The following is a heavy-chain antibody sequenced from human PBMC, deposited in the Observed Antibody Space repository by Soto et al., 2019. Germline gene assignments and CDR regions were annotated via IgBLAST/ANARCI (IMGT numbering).Heavy chain of an antibody. Sequence: SETLSLTCTVSGGSISSGGYYWSWIRQHPGKGLEWIGYIYYSGSTYYNPSLKSRVTISVDTSKNQFSLKLSSVTAADTAVYYCARGKARRTYVLSNYYYGMDVWGQGTTVTVSS. CDR2: IYYSGST. J-gene: IGHJ6*02. CDR1: GGSISSGGYY. V-gene: IGHV4-31*03. CDR3: ARGKARRTYVLSNYYYGMDV. D-gene: IGHD6-6*01.